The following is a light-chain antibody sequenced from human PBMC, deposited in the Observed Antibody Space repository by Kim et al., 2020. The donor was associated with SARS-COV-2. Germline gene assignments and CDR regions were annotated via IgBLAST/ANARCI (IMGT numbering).Light chain of an antibody. CDR3: QQTDSFPLT. CDR1: QGISNW. Sequence: SASVGDTVTITCRASQGISNWLAWYQQKPGEAPKLLISAAYSLQSGVPSRFRGSGSGTDFTLTISSLQPEDFATYYCQQTDSFPLTFAGGTKV. V-gene: IGKV1-12*01. J-gene: IGKJ4*01. CDR2: AAY.